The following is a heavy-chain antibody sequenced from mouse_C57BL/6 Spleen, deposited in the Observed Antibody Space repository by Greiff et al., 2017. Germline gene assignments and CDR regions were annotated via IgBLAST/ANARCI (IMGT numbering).Heavy chain of an antibody. CDR2: INPSTGGT. CDR3: ARGGGYYDYAMDY. J-gene: IGHJ4*01. CDR1: GYSFTGYY. V-gene: IGHV1-42*01. D-gene: IGHD2-3*01. Sequence: VQLQQSGPELVKPGASVKISCKASGYSFTGYYMNWVKQSPEKSLEWIGEINPSTGGTTYNQKFKAKATLTVDKSSSTAYMQLSSLTSEDSAVYFCARGGGYYDYAMDYWGQGTSDTVSS.